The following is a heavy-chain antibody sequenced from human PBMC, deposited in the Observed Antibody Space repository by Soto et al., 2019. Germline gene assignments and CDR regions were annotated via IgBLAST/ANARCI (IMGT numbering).Heavy chain of an antibody. CDR3: ARMETLQGGSYPRFDP. J-gene: IGHJ5*02. V-gene: IGHV5-51*01. CDR2: IYPGDSDT. D-gene: IGHD1-26*01. Sequence: GESLKISCKGSGYSFTSYWIGWVRQMPGKGLEWMGIIYPGDSDTRYSPSFQGQVTISADKSISTAYLQWSSLKASDTAMYYCARMETLQGGSYPRFDPWGQGTLVTVSS. CDR1: GYSFTSYW.